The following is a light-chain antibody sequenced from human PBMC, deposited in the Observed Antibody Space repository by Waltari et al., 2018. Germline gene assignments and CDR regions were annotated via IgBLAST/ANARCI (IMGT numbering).Light chain of an antibody. J-gene: IGLJ3*02. V-gene: IGLV1-47*01. CDR2: KND. CDR3: ATWDDSLNSWV. Sequence: QPVLTLPPSASGTPGQVVSFSCSGSSSNLGNNYAYWYQQLPGTAPKLLIYKNDQRPSGVPDRFFGSKSGTSASLVISGLRSEDEGHYTCATWDDSLNSWVFGGGTKLTIL. CDR1: SSNLGNNY.